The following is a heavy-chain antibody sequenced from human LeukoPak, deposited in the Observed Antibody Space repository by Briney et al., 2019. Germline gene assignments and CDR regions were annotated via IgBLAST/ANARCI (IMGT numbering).Heavy chain of an antibody. CDR3: ARGGAATGNFDY. Sequence: SETLSLTCAVSGFSISRGYYWVLIRPPPRKGPEWIGSIYHSGSTYYNPSLKSRVTISVDTSKNQFSLKLSSVTAADTAVYYCARGGAATGNFDYWGQGTLVTVSS. J-gene: IGHJ4*02. D-gene: IGHD2-15*01. V-gene: IGHV4-38-2*01. CDR1: GFSISRGYY. CDR2: IYHSGST.